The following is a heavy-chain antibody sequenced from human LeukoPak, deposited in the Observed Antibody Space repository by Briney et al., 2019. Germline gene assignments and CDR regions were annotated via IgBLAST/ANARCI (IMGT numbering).Heavy chain of an antibody. CDR1: GGSISSNY. CDR3: ARLTFDVQYYYFDY. CDR2: IIYGGGT. D-gene: IGHD2-21*02. V-gene: IGHV4-59*01. Sequence: SETLSLTCTVSGGSISSNYWSWFRRPPGRGVEGFGYIIYGGGTNYNPSLKSRVTISVDTSKNQFSLKLSSVTAADTAVYYCARLTFDVQYYYFDYWGQGTLVTVSS. J-gene: IGHJ4*02.